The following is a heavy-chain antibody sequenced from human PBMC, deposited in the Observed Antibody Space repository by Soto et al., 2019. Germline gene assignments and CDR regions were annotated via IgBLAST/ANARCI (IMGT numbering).Heavy chain of an antibody. CDR2: ISAYNGNT. CDR1: GYTFTSYG. CDR3: ARDGVVVPAAKYGMDV. J-gene: IGHJ6*02. Sequence: ASVKVSCKASGYTFTSYGISWVRQGPGQGLEWMGWISAYNGNTNYAQKLQGRVTMTTDTSTSTAYMELRSLRSDDTAVYYCARDGVVVPAAKYGMDVWGQGTTVTVSS. D-gene: IGHD2-2*01. V-gene: IGHV1-18*01.